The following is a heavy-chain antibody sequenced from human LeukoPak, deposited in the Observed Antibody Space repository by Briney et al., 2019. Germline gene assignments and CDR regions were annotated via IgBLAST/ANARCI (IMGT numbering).Heavy chain of an antibody. D-gene: IGHD2-15*01. CDR2: ISAYNGNT. CDR3: ARWYCGGGSCYSYCYGMDV. Sequence: GASVKVSCKASGYTFTSYGISWVRQATGQGLDWMGWISAYNGNTKYVQELQGRVTMTTDSSTSTAYMELRSLTSDDTAVYYCARWYCGGGSCYSYCYGMDVWGQGTTVTVSS. CDR1: GYTFTSYG. J-gene: IGHJ6*02. V-gene: IGHV1-18*01.